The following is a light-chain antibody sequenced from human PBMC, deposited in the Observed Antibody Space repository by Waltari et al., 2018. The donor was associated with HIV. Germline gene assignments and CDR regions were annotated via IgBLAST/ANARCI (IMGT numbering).Light chain of an antibody. V-gene: IGKV1-5*03. J-gene: IGKJ1*01. Sequence: DIQMTQSPSTLSASIGDRVPITCRASQSISSWLAWYQQKPGKAPKLLIYGASTLESGVPSRFSGSGSGTEFTLTISRLQPDDFATYYCQQYKSYWTFGQGTKVDIK. CDR2: GAS. CDR3: QQYKSYWT. CDR1: QSISSW.